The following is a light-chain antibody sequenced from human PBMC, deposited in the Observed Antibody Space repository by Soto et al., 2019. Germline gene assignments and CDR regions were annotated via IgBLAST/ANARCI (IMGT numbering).Light chain of an antibody. V-gene: IGLV1-51*01. CDR1: ISNIAKNY. Sequence: QSVLTQPPSVSAAPGQKVTISCSGSISNIAKNYVYWYQQLPGTAPKLLIVDNDKRPSGIPDRFSGSKSGTSATLGITGLQTGDEADYYCGTWDISLSVVFGGGTKLTVL. J-gene: IGLJ2*01. CDR2: DND. CDR3: GTWDISLSVV.